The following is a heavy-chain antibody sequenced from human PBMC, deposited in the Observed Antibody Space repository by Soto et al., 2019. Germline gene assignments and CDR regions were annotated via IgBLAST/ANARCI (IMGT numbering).Heavy chain of an antibody. CDR3: ARVGGATTDYYFDY. J-gene: IGHJ4*02. CDR2: ISSSSSYT. Sequence: QVQLVVSGGGLVKPGGSLRLSCAASGFTFSDYYMSWIRQAPGKGLEWVSYISSSSSYTNYADSVKGRFTISRDNAKNSLYLQMNSLRAEDTAVYYCARVGGATTDYYFDYWGQGTLVTVSS. CDR1: GFTFSDYY. V-gene: IGHV3-11*06. D-gene: IGHD1-26*01.